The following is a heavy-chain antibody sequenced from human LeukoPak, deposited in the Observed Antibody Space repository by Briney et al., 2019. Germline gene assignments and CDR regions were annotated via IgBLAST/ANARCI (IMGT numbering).Heavy chain of an antibody. CDR2: IVGSGTKT. CDR3: AKDQLGLFDS. J-gene: IGHJ4*02. D-gene: IGHD6-13*01. CDR1: GFTFSIDA. Sequence: AGGSLRLSCAASGFTFSIDAMSWVRQAPGKGLEWISDIVGSGTKTNYADSVKGRFTISRDNSKNTLYLQMSGLRAEDTAVYYCAKDQLGLFDSWGQGTLVIVSS. V-gene: IGHV3-23*01.